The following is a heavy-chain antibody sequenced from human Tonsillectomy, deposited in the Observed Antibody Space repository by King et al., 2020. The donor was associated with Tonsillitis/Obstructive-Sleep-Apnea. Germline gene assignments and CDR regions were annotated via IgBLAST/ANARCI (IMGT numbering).Heavy chain of an antibody. CDR2: ISHDGSNK. CDR1: GFTFSSYG. CDR3: AKVNQVVVVVAATDY. Sequence: VQLVESGGGVVQPGRSLRISCAASGFTFSSYGMHWVRQAPGKGLEWVAVISHDGSNKYYAVSVKGRFTVSRDNSKNTLYLQMNSLRAEDTAVYYCAKVNQVVVVVAATDYWGQGTLVTVSS. D-gene: IGHD2-15*01. J-gene: IGHJ4*02. V-gene: IGHV3-30*18.